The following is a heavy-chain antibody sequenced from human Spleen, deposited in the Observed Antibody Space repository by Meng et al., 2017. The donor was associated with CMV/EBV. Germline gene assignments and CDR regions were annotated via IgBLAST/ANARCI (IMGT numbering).Heavy chain of an antibody. Sequence: CKGSGYSFDKFWIGWVRQMPGKGLEWMRIIYPGDSEAKYSPSFEGQVNVSADKSISTAYLQWRSLKASDTAMYYCARHGVGAVAVDYWGQGTLVTVSS. J-gene: IGHJ4*02. CDR2: IYPGDSEA. D-gene: IGHD6-19*01. V-gene: IGHV5-51*01. CDR1: GYSFDKFW. CDR3: ARHGVGAVAVDY.